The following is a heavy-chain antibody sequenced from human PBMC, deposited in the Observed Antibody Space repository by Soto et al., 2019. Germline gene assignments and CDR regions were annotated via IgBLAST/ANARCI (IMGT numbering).Heavy chain of an antibody. CDR3: ARALSRGPAAGTRLGYFDY. V-gene: IGHV3-7*05. J-gene: IGHJ4*02. CDR1: GFTFSSYW. Sequence: GGSLRLSCAASGFTFSSYWMSWVRQAPGKGLEWVANIKQDGSEKYYVDSVKGRFTISRDNAKNSLYLQMNSLRAEDTAVYYCARALSRGPAAGTRLGYFDYWGQGTLVTVSS. D-gene: IGHD6-13*01. CDR2: IKQDGSEK.